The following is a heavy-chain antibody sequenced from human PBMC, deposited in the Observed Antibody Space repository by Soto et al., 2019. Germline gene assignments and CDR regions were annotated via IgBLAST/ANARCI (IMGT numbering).Heavy chain of an antibody. Sequence: GASVKVSCKASGFTFTSSAVQWVRQARGQRLEWIGWIVVGSGNTNYAQKFQERVTITRDMSTSTAYMELSSLRSEDTAVYYCAAGYSSGYYYIDYWGQGTQVTVSS. J-gene: IGHJ4*02. CDR1: GFTFTSSA. CDR3: AAGYSSGYYYIDY. V-gene: IGHV1-58*01. D-gene: IGHD3-22*01. CDR2: IVVGSGNT.